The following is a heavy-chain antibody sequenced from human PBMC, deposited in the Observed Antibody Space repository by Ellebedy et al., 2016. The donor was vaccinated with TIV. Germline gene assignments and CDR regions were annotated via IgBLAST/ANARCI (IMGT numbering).Heavy chain of an antibody. CDR3: ARQGPSITMVRGVNWFDP. CDR2: IYYTGST. J-gene: IGHJ5*02. D-gene: IGHD3-10*01. Sequence: SETLSLTCSVSGGSISSSSHYWGWIRQPPGKGLEWIGSIYYTGSTYYNPSLKRRVTIPVDTSKNQFSLNLNSLTAADTAVYYCARQGPSITMVRGVNWFDPWGQGTLVTVSS. V-gene: IGHV4-39*01. CDR1: GGSISSSSHY.